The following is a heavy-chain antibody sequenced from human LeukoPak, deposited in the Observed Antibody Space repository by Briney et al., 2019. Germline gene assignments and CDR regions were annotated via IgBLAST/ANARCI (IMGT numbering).Heavy chain of an antibody. Sequence: GGSLRLSCTASGFTVSGSYMNWVRQAPGKGLEWVSIIYRGSSTYHADSVKGRFSISRDNSKNTVYLQMNSLSADDTAVYFCARVPYGDYHYYYMDVWGKGTTVTVSS. J-gene: IGHJ6*03. CDR3: ARVPYGDYHYYYMDV. CDR2: IYRGSST. V-gene: IGHV3-53*01. D-gene: IGHD4/OR15-4a*01. CDR1: GFTVSGSY.